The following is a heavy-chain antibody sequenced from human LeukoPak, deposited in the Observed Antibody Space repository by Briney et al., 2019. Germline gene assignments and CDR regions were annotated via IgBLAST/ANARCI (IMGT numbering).Heavy chain of an antibody. J-gene: IGHJ4*02. CDR1: GFTLKNYW. CDR2: IKKDGSEE. D-gene: IGHD2-2*01. CDR3: ARGPFSRYNFDY. V-gene: IGHV3-7*03. Sequence: GGPLRLSCAASGFTLKNYWMRWVRQAPGKGLEGGADIKKDGSEEYYVDSVKGRFTISRDNAKNSLILQMSSLRAEDTAKYCCARGPFSRYNFDYWDQGTLVTVSS.